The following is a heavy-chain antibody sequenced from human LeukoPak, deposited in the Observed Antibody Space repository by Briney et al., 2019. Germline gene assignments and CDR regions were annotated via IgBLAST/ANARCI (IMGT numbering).Heavy chain of an antibody. CDR2: IDYSGST. J-gene: IGHJ6*02. V-gene: IGHV4-59*02. CDR3: ARDVWGRYCSGGSCPYGMDV. CDR1: GGSVNSYY. D-gene: IGHD2-15*01. Sequence: SETLSLTCTVSGGSVNSYYWSWIRQPPGKGLEWLGYIDYSGSTYYNPSLKSRVTISVDTSKNQFSLKLSSVTAADTAVYYCARDVWGRYCSGGSCPYGMDVWGQGTTVTVSS.